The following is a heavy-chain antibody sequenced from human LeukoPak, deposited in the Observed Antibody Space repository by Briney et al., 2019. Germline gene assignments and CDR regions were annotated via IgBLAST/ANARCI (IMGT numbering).Heavy chain of an antibody. J-gene: IGHJ1*01. CDR3: ARDLERGRYYYDSSPAEYFQH. D-gene: IGHD3-22*01. Sequence: PGGSLRLPCAASGFAFSSYNMNWVRQAPGKGLEWISYIGSSGSPTHYADSVGGRFTISRDNAKNSLYLQMNSLRDEDTAVYFCARDLERGRYYYDSSPAEYFQHWGQGTLVTVSS. V-gene: IGHV3-48*02. CDR2: IGSSGSPT. CDR1: GFAFSSYN.